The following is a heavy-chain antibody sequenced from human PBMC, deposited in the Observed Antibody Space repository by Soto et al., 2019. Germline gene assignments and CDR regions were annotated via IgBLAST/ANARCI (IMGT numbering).Heavy chain of an antibody. V-gene: IGHV1-18*01. CDR2: ISAYNGNT. D-gene: IGHD2-2*01. CDR1: GYTFTRYG. J-gene: IGHJ5*02. CDR3: ARADVDSLPAANWFDP. Sequence: ASVKVSCKASGYTFTRYGISWVRQAPGQGLEWMGWISAYNGNTNYAQKLQGRVTMTTDTSTSTAYMELRSLRSDDTAVYYCARADVDSLPAANWFDPWGQGTLVTVS.